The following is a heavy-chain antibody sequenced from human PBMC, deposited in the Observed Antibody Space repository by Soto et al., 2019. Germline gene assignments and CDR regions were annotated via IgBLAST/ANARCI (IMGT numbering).Heavy chain of an antibody. J-gene: IGHJ4*02. CDR2: IDPSDSYT. D-gene: IGHD2-2*01. CDR1: GYSFTSYW. V-gene: IGHV5-10-1*01. CDR3: LVVVPAATP. Sequence: PGESLKISCKGSGYSFTSYWISWVRQMPGKGLEWMGRIDPSDSYTNYSPSFQGHVTISADKSISTAYLQWSSLKASDTAMHYCLVVVPAATPWAQGTPVPSPQ.